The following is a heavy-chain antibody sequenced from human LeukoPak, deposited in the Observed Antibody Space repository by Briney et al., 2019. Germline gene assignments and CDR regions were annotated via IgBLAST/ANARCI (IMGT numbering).Heavy chain of an antibody. D-gene: IGHD1-26*01. CDR1: GFTFSDYY. Sequence: GGSLRLSCAASGFTFSDYYMTWIRQAPGKGQEWVSYITTRGNTIHYADSVKGRFTISRDNAKNSLYLQMNSLRAEDSAVYYCVRVYSGNHYGTDCWGQGTLVTVSS. V-gene: IGHV3-11*04. CDR2: ITTRGNTI. CDR3: VRVYSGNHYGTDC. J-gene: IGHJ4*02.